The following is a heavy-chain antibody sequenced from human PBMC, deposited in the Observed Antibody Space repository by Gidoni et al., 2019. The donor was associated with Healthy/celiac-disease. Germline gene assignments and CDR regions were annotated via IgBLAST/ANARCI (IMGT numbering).Heavy chain of an antibody. CDR1: GFPFSSYA. J-gene: IGHJ4*02. Sequence: EVQLLESGGGLVQPGGSLRLSCAASGFPFSSYAMSWVRQAPGKGLEWVSAISGSGGSTYYADSVKGRFTISRDNSKNTLYLQMNSLRAEDTAVYYCAKDQAFLVITPHFVYWGQGTLVTVSS. V-gene: IGHV3-23*01. CDR2: ISGSGGST. CDR3: AKDQAFLVITPHFVY. D-gene: IGHD3-22*01.